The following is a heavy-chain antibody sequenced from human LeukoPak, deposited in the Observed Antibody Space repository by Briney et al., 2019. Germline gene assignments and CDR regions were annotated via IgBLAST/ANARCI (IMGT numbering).Heavy chain of an antibody. CDR1: GFTFSSYW. D-gene: IGHD6-19*01. CDR3: AKVQSQWLPNWFDP. J-gene: IGHJ5*02. Sequence: GGSLRLSCAASGFTFSSYWMHWVRQAPGKGLEWVSAISGSGGSTYYADSVKGRFTISRDNSKNTLYLQMNSLRAEDTAVYYCAKVQSQWLPNWFDPWGQGTLVTVSS. V-gene: IGHV3-23*01. CDR2: ISGSGGST.